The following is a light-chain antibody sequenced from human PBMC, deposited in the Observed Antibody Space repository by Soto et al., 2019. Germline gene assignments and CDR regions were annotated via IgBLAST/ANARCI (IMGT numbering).Light chain of an antibody. CDR1: QSVKSN. CDR2: DAS. CDR3: QQEHIWLT. Sequence: EVVLTQSPATLSVSPGEKGTLSCRASQSVKSNLAWYQQKPGQAPRLLIYDASNRATGIPARFSGSGSGTEFTLTISSLQSEDFANYYCQQEHIWLTFRGGTKVEIK. V-gene: IGKV3-15*01. J-gene: IGKJ4*01.